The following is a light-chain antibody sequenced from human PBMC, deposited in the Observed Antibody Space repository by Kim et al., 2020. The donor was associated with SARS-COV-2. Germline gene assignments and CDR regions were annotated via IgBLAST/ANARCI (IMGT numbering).Light chain of an antibody. CDR2: QDS. CDR1: KLGDKY. J-gene: IGLJ1*01. CDR3: QAWDSSTVV. Sequence: SGSPGKTASITCAGDKLGDKYACWYQQKPGQSPVMVIYQDSKRPSGIPERFSGSNSGNTATLNISGTQAMDEADYYCQAWDSSTVVFGTGTKVTVL. V-gene: IGLV3-1*01.